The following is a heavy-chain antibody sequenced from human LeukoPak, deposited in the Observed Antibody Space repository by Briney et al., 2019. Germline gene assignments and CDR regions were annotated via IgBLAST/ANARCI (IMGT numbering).Heavy chain of an antibody. D-gene: IGHD3-16*02. Sequence: ASVKVSCKASGYTFTDFYMNWVRQAPGQGLEWMGWINPNSGGTNYAQKFQGWVTMTRDTSISTAYMELSRLRSDDTAVYYCARGRGGNGLSQFEDWGQGTLVTVSS. CDR3: ARGRGGNGLSQFED. CDR1: GYTFTDFY. J-gene: IGHJ4*02. CDR2: INPNSGGT. V-gene: IGHV1-2*04.